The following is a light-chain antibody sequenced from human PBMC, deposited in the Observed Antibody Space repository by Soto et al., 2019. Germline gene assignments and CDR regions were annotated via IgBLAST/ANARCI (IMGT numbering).Light chain of an antibody. CDR2: VAS. Sequence: IVMTQSPATRSVSPGERATLSCRASPSVSSNLAWYQQKPGQTPKLLIYVASTRATGIPARFSGSGSGTEFTLTISRLQAEDFAVYYCQQYNVWSLTFGGGTKVEFK. V-gene: IGKV3-15*01. CDR1: PSVSSN. J-gene: IGKJ4*01. CDR3: QQYNVWSLT.